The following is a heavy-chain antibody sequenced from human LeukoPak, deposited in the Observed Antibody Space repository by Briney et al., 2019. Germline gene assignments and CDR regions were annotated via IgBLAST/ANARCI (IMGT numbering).Heavy chain of an antibody. CDR2: IKVSGGNT. CDR3: ARWTQYYDTTGYYSAFDI. Sequence: GGSLRLSCAASGFTFSTYSMNWVRQAPGKGPEWVSGIKVSGGNTDYADSVKGRFTISRDNSKSTMYLQMNSLRAEDTAVYYCARWTQYYDTTGYYSAFDIWGRGTMVTVSS. V-gene: IGHV3-23*01. D-gene: IGHD3-22*01. CDR1: GFTFSTYS. J-gene: IGHJ3*02.